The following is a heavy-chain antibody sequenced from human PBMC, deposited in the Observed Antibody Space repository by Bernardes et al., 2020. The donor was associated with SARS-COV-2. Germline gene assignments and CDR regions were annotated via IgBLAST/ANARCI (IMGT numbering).Heavy chain of an antibody. V-gene: IGHV3-23*01. J-gene: IGHJ3*02. D-gene: IGHD6-13*01. CDR2: ISGRGSST. CDR1: GFTFSSYA. CDR3: AKVAGAGTVDAFDM. Sequence: GGSLRLSCAASGFTFSSYAMSWVRQAPGKGLEWVAGISGRGSSTYFADSVKGRFTISRDNSKITLFLQMNSLRGEDTAVYYCAKVAGAGTVDAFDMWGQGTMVTVSS.